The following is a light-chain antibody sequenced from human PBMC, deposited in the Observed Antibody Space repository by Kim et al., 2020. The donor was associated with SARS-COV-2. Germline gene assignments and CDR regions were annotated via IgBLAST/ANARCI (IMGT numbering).Light chain of an antibody. CDR3: NSRDSSSEHLV. CDR1: IIRSYY. Sequence: ALRQTVTITCQGDIIRSYYATWCQQKPGQAPRLVIFGNNTRPSGMSYRFSGSSSINTASLTITGARAEDEADYYCNSRDSSSEHLVFGGGPQLTFL. J-gene: IGLJ2*01. V-gene: IGLV3-19*01. CDR2: GNN.